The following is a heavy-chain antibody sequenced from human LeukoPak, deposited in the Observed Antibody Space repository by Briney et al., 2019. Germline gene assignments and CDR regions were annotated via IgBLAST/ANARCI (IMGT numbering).Heavy chain of an antibody. D-gene: IGHD2-2*01. Sequence: GGSLRLSCAASGFTFSSYGMHWVRQAPGKGLEWVAVIWYDGSNKYYADSVKGRFTISRDNSKNTLYLQMNSLRAEDTAVYYCAREAFGTSYSIWGQGTMVTVSS. V-gene: IGHV3-33*01. CDR3: AREAFGTSYSI. CDR1: GFTFSSYG. J-gene: IGHJ3*02. CDR2: IWYDGSNK.